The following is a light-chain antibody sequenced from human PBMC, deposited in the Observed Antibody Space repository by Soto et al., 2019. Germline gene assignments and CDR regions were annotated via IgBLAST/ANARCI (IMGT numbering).Light chain of an antibody. CDR2: QVT. CDR1: RSDVGGYNY. CDR3: SSYTSSSTDVV. J-gene: IGLJ2*01. Sequence: QSALTQPASVSGSPGQSVTISCTGTRSDVGGYNYVSWYQHHPGKAPQLMIFQVTNRPSGVSNRFSGGKSGNTASLTISGLQAEDEADYYCSSYTSSSTDVVFGGRTKLTVL. V-gene: IGLV2-14*01.